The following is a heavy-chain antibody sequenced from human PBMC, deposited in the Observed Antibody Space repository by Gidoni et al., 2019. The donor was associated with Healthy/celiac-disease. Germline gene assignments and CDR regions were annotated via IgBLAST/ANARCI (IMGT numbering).Heavy chain of an antibody. CDR3: ASWKVRSREQSYDAKNWFDP. CDR2: IYYSGST. J-gene: IGHJ5*02. V-gene: IGHV4-39*01. D-gene: IGHD1-1*01. CDR1: GGSIISRTSY. Sequence: LQLQESGPGLMNPSATLSLTCTVSGGSIISRTSYWGWIRQPPGKGLEWIGSIYYSGSTYYNPSLKSRVTISVETSKNQFSQKLSSVTAAETAVYYCASWKVRSREQSYDAKNWFDPWGQGTLVTVSS.